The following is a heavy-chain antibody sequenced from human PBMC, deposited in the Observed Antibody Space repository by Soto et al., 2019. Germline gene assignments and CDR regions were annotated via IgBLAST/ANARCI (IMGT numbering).Heavy chain of an antibody. V-gene: IGHV4-4*02. Sequence: QVQLQESGPGLVKPSGTLSLTCAVSNASISSIKWWTWVRQSPGTGLEWIGEIHHSGRTNYNPSLNSRVTISVDKSKNQFSLKLYSVTAADTAVYYCARAPYCGADCYGGGLELWGQGTPVTVSS. CDR1: NASISSIKW. J-gene: IGHJ1*01. CDR2: IHHSGRT. D-gene: IGHD2-21*01. CDR3: ARAPYCGADCYGGGLEL.